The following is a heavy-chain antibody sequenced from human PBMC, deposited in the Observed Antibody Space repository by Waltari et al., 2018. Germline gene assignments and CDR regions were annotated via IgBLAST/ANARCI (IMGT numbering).Heavy chain of an antibody. J-gene: IGHJ6*02. CDR1: GYPFTSYD. Sequence: QVQLVQSGAEVKKPGASVKVSCKASGYPFTSYDINWVRPATGTGLKWMGWMNPNSGNTGYAQKFQGRVTITRNTSISTAYMELSSLRSEDTAVYYCARSSYGSGSYYYYYYYYGMDVWGQGTTVTVSS. CDR2: MNPNSGNT. D-gene: IGHD3-10*01. V-gene: IGHV1-8*03. CDR3: ARSSYGSGSYYYYYYYYGMDV.